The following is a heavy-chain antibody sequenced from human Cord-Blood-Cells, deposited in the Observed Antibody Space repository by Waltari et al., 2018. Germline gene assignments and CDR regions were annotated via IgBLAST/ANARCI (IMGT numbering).Heavy chain of an antibody. Sequence: VQLVQSGAEVKKPVASGRVSCKASEYTLTSYGISGVLHAPGQWLEWMGWISAYNDNTNDAQKLQGRVTMTTDPSTGTAYLELRSLRYDDTAVYYCARALRHSDGVYDAFDIWGQGTMVTVSS. V-gene: IGHV1-18*01. CDR2: ISAYNDNT. CDR1: EYTLTSYG. CDR3: ARALRHSDGVYDAFDI. D-gene: IGHD3-10*01. J-gene: IGHJ3*02.